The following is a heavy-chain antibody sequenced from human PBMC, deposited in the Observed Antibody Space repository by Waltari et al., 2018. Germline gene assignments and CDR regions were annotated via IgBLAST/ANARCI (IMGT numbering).Heavy chain of an antibody. J-gene: IGHJ3*02. V-gene: IGHV1-69*08. CDR2: IIPIFGTA. CDR1: GGTFSSYA. D-gene: IGHD3-22*01. CDR3: ARDLIHYDSSGYYYVHDAFDI. Sequence: QVQLVQSGAEVKKPGSSVKVSCKASGGTFSSYAISWVRQAPGQGLEWMGRIIPIFGTANYAQKFQGRVTITADKSTSTAYMELSSLRSEDTAVYYCARDLIHYDSSGYYYVHDAFDIWGQGTMVTVSS.